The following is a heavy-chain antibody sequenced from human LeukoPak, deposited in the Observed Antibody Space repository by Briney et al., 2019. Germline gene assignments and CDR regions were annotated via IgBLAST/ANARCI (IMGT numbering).Heavy chain of an antibody. CDR3: VRGVSISSSWYNDI. CDR2: ISGSGSST. V-gene: IGHV3-23*01. Sequence: PGGSLRLSYAASGFTFTTYAMTWVRQAPGKGLECVSVISGSGSSTNYADSVKGRFTFSRDHSKNILYLQMNSLRAEDTAVYYCVRGVSISSSWYNDIWGQGTMVTVSS. CDR1: GFTFTTYA. J-gene: IGHJ3*02. D-gene: IGHD6-13*01.